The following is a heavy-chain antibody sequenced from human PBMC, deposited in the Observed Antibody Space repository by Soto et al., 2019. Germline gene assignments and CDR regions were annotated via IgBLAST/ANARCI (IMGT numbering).Heavy chain of an antibody. CDR3: GRGPSPRAPAGGTPYYYAMDV. CDR1: GYDFTAYD. D-gene: IGHD6-13*01. J-gene: IGHJ6*02. Sequence: QVQMVQSGAEVKQSGAAVKVSCKTSGYDFTAYDINWVRQASGQGLEWMGWMNPINGATGSARRFQGRGSMTRNTATGTAYLELTSLRSDDTGVYYCGRGPSPRAPAGGTPYYYAMDVWGQGTTVTVSS. V-gene: IGHV1-8*02. CDR2: MNPINGAT.